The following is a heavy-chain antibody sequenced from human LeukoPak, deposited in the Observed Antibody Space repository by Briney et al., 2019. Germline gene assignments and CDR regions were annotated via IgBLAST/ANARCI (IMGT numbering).Heavy chain of an antibody. J-gene: IGHJ6*02. CDR2: TWYDGSYK. CDR1: GFTFSTYG. V-gene: IGHV3-33*01. CDR3: ARDLESEDYYYYYGMDV. Sequence: PGGSLRLSCAASGFTFSTYGMHWVRQAPGKRLEWVAVTWYDGSYKYYGDSVKGRFTISRDNAKNTLYLQMNSLRAEDTAVYYCARDLESEDYYYYYGMDVWGQGTTVTVSS.